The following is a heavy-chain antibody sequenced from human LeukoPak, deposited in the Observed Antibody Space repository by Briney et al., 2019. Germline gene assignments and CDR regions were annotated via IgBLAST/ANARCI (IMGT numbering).Heavy chain of an antibody. CDR1: GYTFIGYY. D-gene: IGHD3-22*01. J-gene: IGHJ4*02. CDR2: INPDSGGT. CDR3: ARRMAESYYDSSGYPSLGY. Sequence: ASVKVSCKASGYTFIGYYMHWVRQAPGQGVEWMGWINPDSGGTNYAQQFQGRVTMTRDTSISTAYMDLSRLTSDDTSVYYCARRMAESYYDSSGYPSLGYWGQGTLVTVSS. V-gene: IGHV1-2*02.